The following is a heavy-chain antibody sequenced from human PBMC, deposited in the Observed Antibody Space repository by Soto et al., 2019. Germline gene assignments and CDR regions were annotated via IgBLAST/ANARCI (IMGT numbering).Heavy chain of an antibody. CDR2: ISGSGTNI. Sequence: EVQLLESGGGFAQPGGSLRLSCAASGFTFSSYAMHWVRQAPGRGLEWVSTISGSGTNIYYADSVQGRFTISRDKSQNTLFLQMTSLRVYDAATYYCAKDGFGGASDYWGQGTHVAVSS. CDR3: AKDGFGGASDY. V-gene: IGHV3-23*01. J-gene: IGHJ4*02. CDR1: GFTFSSYA. D-gene: IGHD3-3*01.